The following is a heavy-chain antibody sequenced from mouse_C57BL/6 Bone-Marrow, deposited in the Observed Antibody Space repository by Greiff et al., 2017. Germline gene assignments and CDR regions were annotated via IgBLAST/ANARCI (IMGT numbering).Heavy chain of an antibody. D-gene: IGHD2-4*01. CDR3: AWRDEYDYGDY. CDR2: IHPNSGST. J-gene: IGHJ2*01. CDR1: GYTFTSYW. Sequence: QVQLQQPGAELVKPGASVKLSCKASGYTFTSYWMHWVKQRPGQGLEWIGMIHPNSGSTNYNEKFKSKATLTVDKSSSTAYMQLSSLTSEDSAVYYCAWRDEYDYGDYWGQGTTLTVSS. V-gene: IGHV1-64*01.